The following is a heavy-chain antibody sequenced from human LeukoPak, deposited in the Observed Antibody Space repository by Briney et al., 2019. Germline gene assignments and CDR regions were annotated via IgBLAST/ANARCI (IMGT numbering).Heavy chain of an antibody. CDR1: GSSFTSYW. J-gene: IGHJ5*02. CDR2: IYPGDSDT. D-gene: IGHD2-21*02. Sequence: GAALKISCKGSGSSFTSYWIGWVRPMPGKGLGWMGIIYPGDSDTRYSPSFQGQVTISADKSISTAYLQWSSLKASDTAMYYCARMGYCGGDCKSWFDPWGQGTLVTVSS. CDR3: ARMGYCGGDCKSWFDP. V-gene: IGHV5-51*01.